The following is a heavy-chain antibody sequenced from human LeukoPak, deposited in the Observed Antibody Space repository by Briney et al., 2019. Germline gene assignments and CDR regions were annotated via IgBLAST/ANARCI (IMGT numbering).Heavy chain of an antibody. CDR2: ISWNSGSI. CDR1: GFTFDDYA. V-gene: IGHV3-9*01. Sequence: GGSLRLSCAVSGFTFDDYAMHWVRQAPGKGLEWVSGISWNSGSIGYADSVKGRFTISRDNAKNSLYLQMNSLRSEDTAVYYCANHDYWGQGTLVTVSS. J-gene: IGHJ4*02. CDR3: ANHDY.